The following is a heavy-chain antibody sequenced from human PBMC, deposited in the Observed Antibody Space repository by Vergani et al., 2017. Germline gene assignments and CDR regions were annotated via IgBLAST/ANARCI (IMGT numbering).Heavy chain of an antibody. J-gene: IGHJ4*02. Sequence: QVQLQESGPGLVKPSETLSLTCTVSGGSISSYYWSWIRQPPGKGLEWIGYIYYSGSTNYNPSLKSRVTISVDTSKNQFSLKLSSVTAADTAVYYCARARGVDYGGNSGIYFDYWGQGTLVTVSP. CDR2: IYYSGST. D-gene: IGHD4-23*01. CDR1: GGSISSYY. CDR3: ARARGVDYGGNSGIYFDY. V-gene: IGHV4-59*01.